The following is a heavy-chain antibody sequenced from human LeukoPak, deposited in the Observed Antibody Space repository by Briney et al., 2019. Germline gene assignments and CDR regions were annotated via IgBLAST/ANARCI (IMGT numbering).Heavy chain of an antibody. V-gene: IGHV1-2*02. CDR1: GYRFTGYY. CDR3: ARDPGHDTSNYGGLDF. D-gene: IGHD4-11*01. J-gene: IGHJ4*02. Sequence: ASVKVSCKTPGYRFTGYYMHWVRQAPGQGLEWMGWINPKSGDPIYVQKFQGRVTLTRDTSIDTVYLELSSLKSDDTAVYYCARDPGHDTSNYGGLDFWGQGTLVTVSS. CDR2: INPKSGDP.